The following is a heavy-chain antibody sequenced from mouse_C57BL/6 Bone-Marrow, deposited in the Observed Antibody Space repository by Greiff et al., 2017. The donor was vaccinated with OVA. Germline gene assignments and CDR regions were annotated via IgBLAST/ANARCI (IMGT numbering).Heavy chain of an antibody. Sequence: EVQLQQSGPELVKPGASVKISCKASGYTFTDYYMNWVKQSHGKSLEWIGDINPNNGGTSYNQKFKGKATLTVDKSSSTAYMELRSLTSEDSAVYYCARGNWLDFDYWGQGTTLTVSS. J-gene: IGHJ2*01. V-gene: IGHV1-26*01. D-gene: IGHD2-1*01. CDR1: GYTFTDYY. CDR3: ARGNWLDFDY. CDR2: INPNNGGT.